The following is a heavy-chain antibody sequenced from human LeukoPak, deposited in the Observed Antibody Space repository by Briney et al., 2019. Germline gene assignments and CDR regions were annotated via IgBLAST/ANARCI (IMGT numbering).Heavy chain of an antibody. CDR3: AKALYDYYDSSGYYYAPGAFDI. V-gene: IGHV3-23*01. Sequence: GGSLRLSCAASGFTFSSYAMSWVRQAPGKGLEWVSAISGSGGSTYYADSAKGRFTISRDNSKNTLYLQMNSLRAEDTAVYYCAKALYDYYDSSGYYYAPGAFDIWGQGTMVTVSS. CDR1: GFTFSSYA. J-gene: IGHJ3*02. CDR2: ISGSGGST. D-gene: IGHD3-22*01.